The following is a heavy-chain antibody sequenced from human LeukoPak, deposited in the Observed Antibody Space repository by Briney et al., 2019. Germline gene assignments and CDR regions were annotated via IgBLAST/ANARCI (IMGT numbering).Heavy chain of an antibody. D-gene: IGHD3-22*01. V-gene: IGHV4-59*08. CDR3: ARLVYDSRGYYFDY. CDR2: IRYSGSA. J-gene: IGHJ4*02. CDR1: GGSISTYY. Sequence: SETLSLTCTVSGGSISTYYWSWIRQPPGKGLEWIGYIRYSGSANYNPSLRSRVTISIDTSKNQFSLKLSSVTAADTAVYHCARLVYDSRGYYFDYWGQGTLVAVSS.